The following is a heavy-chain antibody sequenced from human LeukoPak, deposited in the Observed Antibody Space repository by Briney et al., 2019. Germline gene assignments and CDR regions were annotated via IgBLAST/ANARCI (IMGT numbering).Heavy chain of an antibody. Sequence: GGSLRLSCAASGFTFSSYEMNRVRQAPGKGLEWVSYISSSGSTIYYADSVKGRFAISRDNAKNSLYLQMNSLRAEDTAVYYCAELGITMIGGVWGKGTTVTISS. D-gene: IGHD3-10*02. V-gene: IGHV3-48*03. CDR3: AELGITMIGGV. CDR2: ISSSGSTI. J-gene: IGHJ6*04. CDR1: GFTFSSYE.